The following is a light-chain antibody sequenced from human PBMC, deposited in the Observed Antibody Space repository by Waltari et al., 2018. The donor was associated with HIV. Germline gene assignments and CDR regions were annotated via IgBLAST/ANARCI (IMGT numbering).Light chain of an antibody. J-gene: IGLJ3*02. Sequence: QSVLTQPPSASGTPGQRVTISCSGRRSNIGSNSVSWYQQLPGTAPKLLIYSNNQRPSGVPDRFSGSKSGTSASLAISGLQSEDEADYYCAAWDDSLNAWVFGGGTKLTVL. CDR2: SNN. V-gene: IGLV1-44*01. CDR3: AAWDDSLNAWV. CDR1: RSNIGSNS.